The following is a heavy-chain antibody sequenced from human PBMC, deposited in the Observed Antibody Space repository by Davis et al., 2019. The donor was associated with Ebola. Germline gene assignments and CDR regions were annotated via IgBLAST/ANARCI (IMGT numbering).Heavy chain of an antibody. CDR2: ISGSGGST. Sequence: GESLKIPCAASGFTFSSYAMSWVRQAPGKGLQWVSAISGSGGSTYYADSVKGRFTISRDNSKHTLYLQMNSLRAEDTAVYYCAKDWRHDYIWGSYRGTDYGGQGTLVTVSS. CDR1: GFTFSSYA. J-gene: IGHJ4*02. CDR3: AKDWRHDYIWGSYRGTDY. D-gene: IGHD3-16*02. V-gene: IGHV3-23*01.